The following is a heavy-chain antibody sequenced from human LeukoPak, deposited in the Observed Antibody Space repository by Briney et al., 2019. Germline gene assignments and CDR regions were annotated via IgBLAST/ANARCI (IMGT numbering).Heavy chain of an antibody. D-gene: IGHD6-13*01. V-gene: IGHV5-51*01. Sequence: GESLKISCKASGYRFTNYWIAWVRLIPGKGLELVGNIYPSDSDTRYSPSFQGQVTISADKSINTAYLQWSSLKASDTAMYYCARLGLAAYSSSWYGGDYWGQGTLVTVSS. CDR1: GYRFTNYW. CDR3: ARLGLAAYSSSWYGGDY. J-gene: IGHJ4*02. CDR2: IYPSDSDT.